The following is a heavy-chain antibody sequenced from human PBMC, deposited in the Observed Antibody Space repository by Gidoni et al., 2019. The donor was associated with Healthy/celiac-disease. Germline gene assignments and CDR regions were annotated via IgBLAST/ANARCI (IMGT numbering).Heavy chain of an antibody. V-gene: IGHV1-2*02. D-gene: IGHD5-18*01. CDR1: GYPFTGDY. Sequence: QLQLVQSGAEVNKPGASVKVSCKASGYPFTGDYMHWLRQAPGQGLEWMGWINPSSGGTNDEQKFQGRVTMTRETSISTAYMELSRLRSDDTAVYYCARDFGGYSYGLPNYYGMDVWGQGTTVTVSS. J-gene: IGHJ6*02. CDR2: INPSSGGT. CDR3: ARDFGGYSYGLPNYYGMDV.